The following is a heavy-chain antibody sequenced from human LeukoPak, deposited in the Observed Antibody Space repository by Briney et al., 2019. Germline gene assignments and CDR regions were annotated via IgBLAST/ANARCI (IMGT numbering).Heavy chain of an antibody. CDR3: ASFRYSSSWSPLDY. J-gene: IGHJ4*02. CDR1: GYTYSTYD. Sequence: GASVTVSCKASGYTYSTYDIHWVRQAPGQSLEWMGWINVGNGHTKYSQTFQDRVTITRDRSANTAYMELSSLRSEDTAVYYCASFRYSSSWSPLDYWGQGTLVTVSS. CDR2: INVGNGHT. V-gene: IGHV1-3*01. D-gene: IGHD6-13*01.